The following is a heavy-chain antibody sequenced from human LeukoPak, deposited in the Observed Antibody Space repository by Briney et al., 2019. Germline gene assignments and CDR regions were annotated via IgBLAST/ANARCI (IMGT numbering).Heavy chain of an antibody. CDR3: ARAWSIVGATLGYYYYGMDV. Sequence: PGGSLRLSCAASGFTVSSNYMSWVRQAPGKGLEWVSVIYSGGSTYYADSVKGRFTISRDNSKNTLYLQMNSLRAEDTAVYYCARAWSIVGATLGYYYYGMDVWGQGTTVTVSS. CDR1: GFTVSSNY. D-gene: IGHD1-26*01. V-gene: IGHV3-53*01. J-gene: IGHJ6*02. CDR2: IYSGGST.